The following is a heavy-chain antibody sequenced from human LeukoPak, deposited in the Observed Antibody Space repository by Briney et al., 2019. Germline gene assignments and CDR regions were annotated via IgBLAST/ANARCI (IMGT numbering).Heavy chain of an antibody. V-gene: IGHV3-48*03. CDR2: ISSSGTTI. Sequence: GGALRLSCVASGISFSSYGMNWVRQAPGKGLEWVSYISSSGTTINYADSVKGRFTISRDNAKNSVYLQMNSLRAEDTAVYYCARGQDLNCRGPSCYSGGMRGYWGQGTLVTVSS. D-gene: IGHD2-15*01. J-gene: IGHJ4*02. CDR1: GISFSSYG. CDR3: ARGQDLNCRGPSCYSGGMRGY.